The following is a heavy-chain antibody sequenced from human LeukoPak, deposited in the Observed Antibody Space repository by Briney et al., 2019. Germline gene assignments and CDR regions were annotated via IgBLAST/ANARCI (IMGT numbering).Heavy chain of an antibody. CDR3: AKGYDSRGYYPHFDY. D-gene: IGHD3-22*01. J-gene: IGHJ4*02. Sequence: PGRSLRLSCAASGFTFKNYGMHWVRQAPGKGLEWVAVTSYDGSNKYYGDSVKGRFTISRDNSKNTLYLQMNSLRAEDTAVYYCAKGYDSRGYYPHFDYWGQGTLVTVS. V-gene: IGHV3-30*18. CDR2: TSYDGSNK. CDR1: GFTFKNYG.